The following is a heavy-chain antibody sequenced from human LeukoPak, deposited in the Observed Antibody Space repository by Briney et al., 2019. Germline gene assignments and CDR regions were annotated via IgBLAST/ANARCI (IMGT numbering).Heavy chain of an antibody. V-gene: IGHV1-46*01. CDR3: ARGWSYDSSGYYYLAY. J-gene: IGHJ4*02. Sequence: ASVTVSCKASGYTFTSHYMHWVRQAPGQGLEWTGIINPSGGSTSYAQKFQGRVTMTRDTSTSTVYMEMSSLRSEDTAVYYCARGWSYDSSGYYYLAYWGQGTLVTVSS. CDR1: GYTFTSHY. D-gene: IGHD3-22*01. CDR2: INPSGGST.